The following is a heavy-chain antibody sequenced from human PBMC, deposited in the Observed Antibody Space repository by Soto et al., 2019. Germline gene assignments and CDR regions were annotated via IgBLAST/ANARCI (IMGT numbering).Heavy chain of an antibody. D-gene: IGHD1-1*01. CDR2: IYYSGST. V-gene: IGHV4-59*01. Sequence: SETLSLTCTVSGGSISSYYWSWIRQPPGKGLEWIGYIYYSGSTNYNPSLKSRVTISVDTSKNQFSLKLSSVTAADTAVYYCARGQLERDWYFDLWGRRTLVTVSS. CDR3: ARGQLERDWYFDL. CDR1: GGSISSYY. J-gene: IGHJ2*01.